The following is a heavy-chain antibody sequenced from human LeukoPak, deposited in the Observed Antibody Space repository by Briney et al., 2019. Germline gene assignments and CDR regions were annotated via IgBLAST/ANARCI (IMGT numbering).Heavy chain of an antibody. D-gene: IGHD2-2*01. CDR2: IYYSGST. CDR1: GGSISSGDYY. V-gene: IGHV4-30-4*08. Sequence: SEPLSLTCTVSGGSISSGDYYWSWIRQPPGKGLEWIGYIYYSGSTYYNPSPKSRVTLSVDTSKNQFSLKLSSVTAADTAVYYCARDFVLGYCSSTSCHNWFDPWGQGTLVTVSS. J-gene: IGHJ5*02. CDR3: ARDFVLGYCSSTSCHNWFDP.